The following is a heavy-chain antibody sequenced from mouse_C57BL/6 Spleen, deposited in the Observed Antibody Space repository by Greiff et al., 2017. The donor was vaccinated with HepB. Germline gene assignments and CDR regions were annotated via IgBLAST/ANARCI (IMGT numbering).Heavy chain of an antibody. Sequence: QVQLQQSGAELVRPGTSVKVSCKASGYALTNYLIEWVKQRPGQGLEWIGVINPGSGGTNYNEKFKGKATLTADKSSSTAYMQLSSLTSEDSAVYFCARSVFAYWGQGTLVTVSA. CDR2: INPGSGGT. CDR3: ARSVFAY. J-gene: IGHJ3*01. V-gene: IGHV1-54*01. CDR1: GYALTNYL.